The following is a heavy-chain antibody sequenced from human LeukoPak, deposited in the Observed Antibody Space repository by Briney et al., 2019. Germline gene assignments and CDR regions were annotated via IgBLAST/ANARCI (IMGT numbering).Heavy chain of an antibody. CDR1: GGTFSSYA. D-gene: IGHD2-15*01. J-gene: IGHJ4*02. CDR3: ATHLGYCSGGSCYPDY. V-gene: IGHV1-69*04. Sequence: GSSVKVPCKASGGTFSSYAISWVRQAPGQGLEWMGRIIPILGIANYAQKFQGRVTITADKSTSTAYMELSSLRSEDTAVYYCATHLGYCSGGSCYPDYWGQGTLVTVSS. CDR2: IIPILGIA.